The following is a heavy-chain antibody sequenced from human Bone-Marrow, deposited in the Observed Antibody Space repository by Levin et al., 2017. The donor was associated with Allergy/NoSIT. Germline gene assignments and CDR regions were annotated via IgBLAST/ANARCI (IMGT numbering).Heavy chain of an antibody. CDR3: ARGGAPRPGY. CDR2: MFYSGSA. J-gene: IGHJ4*02. V-gene: IGHV4-59*01. CDR1: GGSISNYY. Sequence: RSQTLSLTCTVSGGSISNYYWSWIRQPPGKGLEWIGYMFYSGSANYSPSLKSRVTMSVDTSKNVFSLKLTSVTAADTAVYYCARGGAPRPGYWGQGTLVTVSS. D-gene: IGHD6-6*01.